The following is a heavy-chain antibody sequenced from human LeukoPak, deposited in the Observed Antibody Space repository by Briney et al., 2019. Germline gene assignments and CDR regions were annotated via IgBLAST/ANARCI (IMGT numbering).Heavy chain of an antibody. J-gene: IGHJ4*02. Sequence: PGGSLRLSCAASGFTFSNYAMTWVRQAPGKGLEWVSAISGSGDSTYYADSVEGRFTISRDNSKNMLYLQMNSLRAEDTGIYYCAKANNWNDGGGYFDYWGQGTLVTVSS. D-gene: IGHD1-20*01. V-gene: IGHV3-23*01. CDR1: GFTFSNYA. CDR2: ISGSGDST. CDR3: AKANNWNDGGGYFDY.